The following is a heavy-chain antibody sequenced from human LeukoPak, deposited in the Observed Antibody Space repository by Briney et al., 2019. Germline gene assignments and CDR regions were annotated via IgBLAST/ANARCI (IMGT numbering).Heavy chain of an antibody. V-gene: IGHV3-11*04. CDR1: GFTFNDHY. D-gene: IGHD4-17*01. CDR3: AREAYGGYVDDFYYYYYMDV. CDR2: ISPRSTTI. J-gene: IGHJ6*03. Sequence: GGSLRLSCAASGFTFNDHYMTWIRQAPGKGLEWVSYISPRSTTIYYADSVKGRFTVSRDNAKNSLYLKKNSLGAEDTAVYYCAREAYGGYVDDFYYYYYMDVWGKGTTVSVSS.